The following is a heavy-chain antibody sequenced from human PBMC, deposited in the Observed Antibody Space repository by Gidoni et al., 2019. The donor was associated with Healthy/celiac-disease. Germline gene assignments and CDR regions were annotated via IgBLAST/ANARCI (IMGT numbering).Heavy chain of an antibody. CDR3: AKDGPWEGHDYRNGMDV. J-gene: IGHJ6*02. D-gene: IGHD4-4*01. V-gene: IGHV3-30*18. Sequence: QVQLVESGGGVVQPGRSLRLSCAASGFPFSSSGMHWVRQAPGKGLEWEAVISYDGSNKYYADSVKGRFTISRDNSKNTLYLQMNSLRAEDTAVYYCAKDGPWEGHDYRNGMDVWGQGTTVTVSS. CDR1: GFPFSSSG. CDR2: ISYDGSNK.